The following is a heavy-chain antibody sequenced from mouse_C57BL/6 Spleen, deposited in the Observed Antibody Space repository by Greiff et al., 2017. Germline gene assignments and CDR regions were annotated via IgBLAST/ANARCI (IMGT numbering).Heavy chain of an antibody. D-gene: IGHD1-1*01. CDR2: IYPSDSET. Sequence: QVQLQQPGAELVRPGSSVKLSCKASGYTFTSYWMDWVKQRPGQGLEWIGNIYPSDSETHYNQKFKDKATLTVDTSSSTAYMQLSSLTSEDSAVYYCARTDYYGSSFFDYWGQGTTLTVSS. J-gene: IGHJ2*01. CDR1: GYTFTSYW. V-gene: IGHV1-61*01. CDR3: ARTDYYGSSFFDY.